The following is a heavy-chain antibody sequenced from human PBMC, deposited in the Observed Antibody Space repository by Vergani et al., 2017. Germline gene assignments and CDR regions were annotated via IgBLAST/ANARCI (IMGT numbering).Heavy chain of an antibody. V-gene: IGHV3-23*01. D-gene: IGHD1-26*01. CDR2: LTGGGGST. CDR3: VKDAGCYEIFFDS. Sequence: EVQLLESGGSLKQPGGSVRLSCAASGFTFSTYAMHWVRQAPGKGLEWVSALTGGGGSTYYADSFKGRFIISRDNSRDTLYLHMNSLRPEDTATYYCVKDAGCYEIFFDSGGQGTLVTVSS. J-gene: IGHJ4*02. CDR1: GFTFSTYA.